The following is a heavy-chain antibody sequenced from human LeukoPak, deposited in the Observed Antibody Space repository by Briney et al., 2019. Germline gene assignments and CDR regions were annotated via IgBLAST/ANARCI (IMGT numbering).Heavy chain of an antibody. Sequence: SETLSLTCAVYGGTFNGYFWSWIRQPPGKGLEWIGYIYYSGSTYYNPSLKSRVTISVDTSKNQFSLKLSSVTAADTAVYYCARSDYGDYPGYFQHWGQGTLVIVSS. CDR3: ARSDYGDYPGYFQH. CDR1: GGTFNGYF. J-gene: IGHJ1*01. CDR2: IYYSGST. V-gene: IGHV4-34*09. D-gene: IGHD4-17*01.